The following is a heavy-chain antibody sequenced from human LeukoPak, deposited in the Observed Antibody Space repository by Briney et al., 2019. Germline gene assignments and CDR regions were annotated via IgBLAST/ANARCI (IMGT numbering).Heavy chain of an antibody. V-gene: IGHV1-69*04. CDR3: ARGTLYYYDSSGYSTGFEYFQH. D-gene: IGHD3-22*01. J-gene: IGHJ1*01. Sequence: ASVKVSCKASGGTFSSYAISWVRQAPGQGLEWMGRIIPILGIANYAQKFQGRVTITADKSTSTAYMELSSLRSEDTAVYYCARGTLYYYDSSGYSTGFEYFQHWGQGTLVTVSS. CDR2: IIPILGIA. CDR1: GGTFSSYA.